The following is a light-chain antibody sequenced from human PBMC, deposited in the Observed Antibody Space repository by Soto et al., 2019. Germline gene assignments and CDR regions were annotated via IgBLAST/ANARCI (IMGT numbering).Light chain of an antibody. CDR3: QQYNNWPFT. Sequence: EKVMTQSPATLSVSPGERATLSCRASQSVSSKLAWYQQKPGQAPRLFIYDASIRATGIPARFSGSGSGTEFTLTISSLQSYDVATYYCQQYNNWPFTFGPGTKVAIK. J-gene: IGKJ3*01. V-gene: IGKV3-15*01. CDR2: DAS. CDR1: QSVSSK.